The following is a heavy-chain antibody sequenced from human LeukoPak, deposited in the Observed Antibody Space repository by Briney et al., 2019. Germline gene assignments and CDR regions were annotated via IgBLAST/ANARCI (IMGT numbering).Heavy chain of an antibody. Sequence: PSETLSLTCTVSGASVSSHSWTWIRQPAGKRMEWIGVMYYSGRLNYNPSLKSRVTMSVDTSKNQFSLNLTSVTAADTALYYCARENSGTDTFDIWGRGTKVTVSS. CDR3: ARENSGTDTFDI. CDR2: MYYSGRL. V-gene: IGHV4-4*07. J-gene: IGHJ3*02. CDR1: GASVSSHS. D-gene: IGHD1-26*01.